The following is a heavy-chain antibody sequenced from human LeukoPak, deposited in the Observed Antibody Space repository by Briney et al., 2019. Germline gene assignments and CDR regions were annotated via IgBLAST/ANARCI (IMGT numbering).Heavy chain of an antibody. CDR2: INAGNGNT. D-gene: IGHD3-22*01. V-gene: IGHV1-3*01. J-gene: IGHJ4*02. CDR1: GYTFTSYA. Sequence: GASVKVSCKASGYTFTSYAMHWVRQAPGQRLEWMGWINAGNGNTKYSQKFQGRVTITGDTSASTAYMELSSLRSEDTAVYYCAYSSGYYYPTDYWGQGTLVTVSS. CDR3: AYSSGYYYPTDY.